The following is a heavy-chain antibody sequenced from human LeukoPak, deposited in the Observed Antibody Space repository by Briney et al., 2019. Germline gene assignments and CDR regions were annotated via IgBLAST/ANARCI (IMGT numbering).Heavy chain of an antibody. CDR2: IYYSGST. Sequence: SETLSLTCTVSGGSISSYYWSWIRQPPGKGLEWIGYIYYSGSTNYNPSLKSRVTISVDTSKNQFSLKLSSVTAADTAVYYCARERRDPSSTSCYVDYWGQGTLVTASS. V-gene: IGHV4-59*01. J-gene: IGHJ4*02. CDR1: GGSISSYY. CDR3: ARERRDPSSTSCYVDY. D-gene: IGHD2-2*01.